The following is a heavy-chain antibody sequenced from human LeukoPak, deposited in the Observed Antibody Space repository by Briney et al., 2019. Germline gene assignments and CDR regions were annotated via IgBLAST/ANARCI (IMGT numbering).Heavy chain of an antibody. D-gene: IGHD4-17*01. CDR3: AREDYGDYDY. CDR2: IRYDGSNK. Sequence: GGSLRLSCAASGFAASGFTFSTFGMHWVRQAPGKGLEWVAFIRYDGSNKYYADSVKGRFTISRDDSKNTLYLQMNSLRAEDTAVYYCAREDYGDYDYWGQGTLVTVSS. J-gene: IGHJ4*02. V-gene: IGHV3-30*02. CDR1: GFTFSTFG.